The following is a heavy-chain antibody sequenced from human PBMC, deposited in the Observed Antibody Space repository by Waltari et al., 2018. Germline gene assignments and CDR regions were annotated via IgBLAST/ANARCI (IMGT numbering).Heavy chain of an antibody. D-gene: IGHD1-1*01. CDR3: ARARIATGSRYYFDY. J-gene: IGHJ4*02. V-gene: IGHV3-64*01. Sequence: EVQLVESGGGLVQPGGSLSLSCAASGIPFGCSARHWVRQAPGKGLEYVYSISRKGGRTYDANSLKGRFTISRDNSKNTLYLQMGSLRAEDMAVYYCARARIATGSRYYFDYWGQGTLVTVSS. CDR1: GIPFGCSA. CDR2: ISRKGGRT.